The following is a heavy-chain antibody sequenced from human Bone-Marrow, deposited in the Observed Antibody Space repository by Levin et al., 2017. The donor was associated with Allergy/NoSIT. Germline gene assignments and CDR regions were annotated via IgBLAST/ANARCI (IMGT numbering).Heavy chain of an antibody. V-gene: IGHV3-66*01. Sequence: AGGSLRLSCAAAGFTVSSNYMSWVRQAPGKGLEWVSVIYSGGSTYYADSVKGRFTISRDNSKNTLYLQMNSLRAEDTAVYYCARDGDSYGGNDYWGQGTLVTVSS. CDR2: IYSGGST. CDR3: ARDGDSYGGNDY. J-gene: IGHJ4*02. D-gene: IGHD5-18*01. CDR1: GFTVSSNY.